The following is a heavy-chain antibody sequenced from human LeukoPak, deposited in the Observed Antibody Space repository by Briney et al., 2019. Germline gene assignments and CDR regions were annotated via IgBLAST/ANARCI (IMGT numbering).Heavy chain of an antibody. D-gene: IGHD2-2*02. V-gene: IGHV3-23*01. CDR2: ISGSGSAT. CDR3: AKTEAPAAIRAGSDY. J-gene: IGHJ4*02. Sequence: PGESLRLSCAASGFTFSNYGMSWVRQAPGKGLEWVSTISGSGSATYNAGSVKGRFTTSRDNSNNTLYLQMNSLRAEDTAVYYCAKTEAPAAIRAGSDYWGQGTLVTVSS. CDR1: GFTFSNYG.